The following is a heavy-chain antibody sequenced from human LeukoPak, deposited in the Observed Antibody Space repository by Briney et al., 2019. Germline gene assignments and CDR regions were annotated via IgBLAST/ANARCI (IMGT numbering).Heavy chain of an antibody. V-gene: IGHV3-30*02. D-gene: IGHD3-10*01. CDR2: IRYDGSNK. Sequence: GGSLRLSCAASGVTFSSYGMHWVRQAPGKGLEWVAFIRYDGSNKYYADSVKGRFTISRDNSKNTLYLQMNSLRAEDTAVYYCAKDLSAAITMVRGVISPFDYWGQGTLVTVSS. CDR1: GVTFSSYG. CDR3: AKDLSAAITMVRGVISPFDY. J-gene: IGHJ4*02.